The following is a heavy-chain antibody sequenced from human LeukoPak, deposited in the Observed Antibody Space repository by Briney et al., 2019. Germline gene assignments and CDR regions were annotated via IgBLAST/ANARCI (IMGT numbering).Heavy chain of an antibody. Sequence: ASVKVSCKASGYTFTSYDINWVRQATGQGLEWMGSFDPEDSEKIYARSFQGRLTMTEDTSTNTAYMELSSLRSEDTAVYFCATTIVGVAHIYYWGQGTLVSVSS. CDR3: ATTIVGVAHIYY. CDR1: GYTFTSYD. V-gene: IGHV1-24*01. D-gene: IGHD1-26*01. J-gene: IGHJ4*02. CDR2: FDPEDSEK.